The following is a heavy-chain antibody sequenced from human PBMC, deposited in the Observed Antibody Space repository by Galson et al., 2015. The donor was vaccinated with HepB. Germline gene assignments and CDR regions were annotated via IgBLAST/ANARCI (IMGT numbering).Heavy chain of an antibody. D-gene: IGHD2-2*02. J-gene: IGHJ4*02. CDR1: GFRSSDYG. V-gene: IGHV3-30*18. CDR2: IAYDGINR. CDR3: AKCLGSGASCYKATIDY. Sequence: ASGFRSSDYGMHWVRQAPGKGLEWVAVIAYDGINRHYADSVKGRFTISRDSSKNTVVPEMNSLRADDTAFYHCAKCLGSGASCYKATIDYWGQGTLVTVSS.